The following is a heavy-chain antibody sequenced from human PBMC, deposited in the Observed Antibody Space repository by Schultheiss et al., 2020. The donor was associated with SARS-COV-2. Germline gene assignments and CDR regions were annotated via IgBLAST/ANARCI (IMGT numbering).Heavy chain of an antibody. J-gene: IGHJ4*02. CDR1: GGSISSSNYY. CDR3: ARGRPTVFDY. CDR2: IYYSGST. D-gene: IGHD4-17*01. Sequence: SETLSLTCTVSGGSISSSNYYWGWIRQPPGKGLEWVGCIYYSGSTYYNPSLKSRVTISVDTSKNQFSLKVTSVTAADTAVYYCARGRPTVFDYWGQGTLVTVSS. V-gene: IGHV4-39*07.